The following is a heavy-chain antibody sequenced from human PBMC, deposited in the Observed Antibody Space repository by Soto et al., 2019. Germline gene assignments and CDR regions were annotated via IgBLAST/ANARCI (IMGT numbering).Heavy chain of an antibody. Sequence: QVQLLQSGDEVRKPGSSVKVSCKASGGTLGSYAITWVRQAPVQGFEWMGGFIPIFGITNYAQRFEDRHTITADESTRTVYMELSSLTYDDTAVYYCVPLQPSTIRGRPGMDVWGQGTTITVSS. D-gene: IGHD4-4*01. CDR2: FIPIFGIT. CDR3: VPLQPSTIRGRPGMDV. J-gene: IGHJ6*02. V-gene: IGHV1-69*01. CDR1: GGTLGSYA.